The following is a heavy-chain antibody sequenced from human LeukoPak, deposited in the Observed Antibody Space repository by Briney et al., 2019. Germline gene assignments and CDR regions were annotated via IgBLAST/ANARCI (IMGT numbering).Heavy chain of an antibody. CDR2: IIPILRQS. D-gene: IGHD5-12*01. CDR1: GGAFNTFA. V-gene: IGHV1-69*11. J-gene: IGHJ3*02. Sequence: ASVKVSRKASGGAFNTFAIHWVRQAPGQGLEWMGRIIPILRQSNSAQKFQGTVSITADAFTNTAYMELSSLRSEDSAVYYCATGGAYADAFDIWGQGTLVTVSS. CDR3: ATGGAYADAFDI.